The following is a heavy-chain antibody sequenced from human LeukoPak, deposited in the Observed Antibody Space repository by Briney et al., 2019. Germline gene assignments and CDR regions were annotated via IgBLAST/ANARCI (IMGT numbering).Heavy chain of an antibody. J-gene: IGHJ4*02. CDR3: ARGLYSSGWTPVDY. CDR1: GFTFSSYN. D-gene: IGHD6-19*01. V-gene: IGHV3-48*04. CDR2: ISSSGSTI. Sequence: PGGSLRLSCAASGFTFSSYNMNWVRQAPGKGLEWVSSISSSGSTIYYADSVKGRFTISRDNAKNSLYLQMNSLRAEDTAVYYCARGLYSSGWTPVDYWGQGTLVTVSS.